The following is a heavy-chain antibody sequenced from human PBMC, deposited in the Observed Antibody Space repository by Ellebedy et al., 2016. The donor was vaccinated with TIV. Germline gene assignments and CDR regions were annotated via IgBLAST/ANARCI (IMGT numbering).Heavy chain of an antibody. CDR2: IVVGSGYT. J-gene: IGHJ4*02. Sequence: AASVKVSCKASGFTFTSSAVQWVRQARGQRLEWIGWIVVGSGYTNYAQKFQERVTITRDMSTSTAYMELSSLRSEDTAVYYCAADKSADSSSWYSPHSWGQGTLVTVSS. CDR3: AADKSADSSSWYSPHS. CDR1: GFTFTSSA. V-gene: IGHV1-58*01. D-gene: IGHD6-13*01.